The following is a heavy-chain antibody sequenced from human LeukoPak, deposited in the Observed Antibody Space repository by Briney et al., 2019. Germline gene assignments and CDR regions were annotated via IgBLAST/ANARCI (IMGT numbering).Heavy chain of an antibody. Sequence: ASVKVSCKASGYTFTSYDINWVRKATGLGLEWMGWMNPNSGNTGYAQKFQGRVTMTRNTSISTAYMELSSLRSEDTAVYYCARGRSWYDTVPDYWGQGTLVTVSS. CDR3: ARGRSWYDTVPDY. D-gene: IGHD6-13*01. J-gene: IGHJ4*02. CDR2: MNPNSGNT. V-gene: IGHV1-8*01. CDR1: GYTFTSYD.